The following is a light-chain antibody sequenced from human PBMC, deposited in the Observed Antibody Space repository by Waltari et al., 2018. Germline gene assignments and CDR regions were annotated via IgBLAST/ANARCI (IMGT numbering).Light chain of an antibody. CDR2: WAS. CDR3: QQYHTTPRT. Sequence: DIVMTQSPDSLAVSLGERATLTCKSSQSVLYSSNNKNYLAWYQQKPGQPPKLLIYWASTRESGVPDRFSGSGSGRDFTLTISSLQAEDVAVYYCQQYHTTPRTFGQGTKVEIK. J-gene: IGKJ1*01. V-gene: IGKV4-1*01. CDR1: QSVLYSSNNKNY.